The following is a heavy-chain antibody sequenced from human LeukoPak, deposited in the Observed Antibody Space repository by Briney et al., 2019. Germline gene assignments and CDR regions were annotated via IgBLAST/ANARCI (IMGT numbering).Heavy chain of an antibody. J-gene: IGHJ4*02. CDR1: GFTFSGYS. CDR2: IYSGGST. CDR3: ARGVLGVVTYAY. D-gene: IGHD3-3*01. V-gene: IGHV3-53*01. Sequence: PRGSLRLSCAASGFTFSGYSMTWVRQAPGKGLEWVSVIYSGGSTYYADSVKGRFTISRDNSKNTLYLQMNSLRAEDTAVYYWARGVLGVVTYAYWGQGTLVTVSS.